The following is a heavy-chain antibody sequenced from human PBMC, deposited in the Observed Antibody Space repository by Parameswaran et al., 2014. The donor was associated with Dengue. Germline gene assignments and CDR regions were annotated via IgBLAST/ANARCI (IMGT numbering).Heavy chain of an antibody. Sequence: SQTLSLTCAVYGGSFSDYYWSWIRQPPGKGLEWIGEINHSGSTNYNPSLKSRVTISVDTSKSQFSLKLNSVAAADTAVYYCAGPRRWLARWGQGTLVTVSS. J-gene: IGHJ4*02. D-gene: IGHD5-18*01. CDR3: AGPRRWLAR. CDR1: GGSFSDYY. CDR2: INHSGST. V-gene: IGHV4-34*01.